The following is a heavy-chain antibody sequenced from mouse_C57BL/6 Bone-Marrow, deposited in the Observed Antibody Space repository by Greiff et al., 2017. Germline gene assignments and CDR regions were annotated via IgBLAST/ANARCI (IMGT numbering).Heavy chain of an antibody. CDR3: TSYYYGSSHWYFYV. V-gene: IGHV1-15*01. CDR1: GYTFTDYE. Sequence: QVQLQQSGAELVRPGASVTLSCKASGYTFTDYEMHWVKQTPVHGLEWIGAIDPETGGTTYNQKFKGKAILTADKSSSTAYMELRSLTSEDSAVYYCTSYYYGSSHWYFYVWGTGTTVTVSS. D-gene: IGHD1-1*01. J-gene: IGHJ1*03. CDR2: IDPETGGT.